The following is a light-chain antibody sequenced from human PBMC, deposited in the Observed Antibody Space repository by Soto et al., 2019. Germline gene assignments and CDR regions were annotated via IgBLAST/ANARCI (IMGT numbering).Light chain of an antibody. CDR1: QSISSSY. CDR2: AAS. Sequence: EIVLTQSPGTLSLSPGERATLSCRASQSISSSYLAWYQQKPGQAPRLLIFAASSRATGIPDRFSGSASGTDFTLTISRLEPEDCAVYYCQQYGVSPRTVGQGTKVDSK. V-gene: IGKV3-20*01. CDR3: QQYGVSPRT. J-gene: IGKJ1*01.